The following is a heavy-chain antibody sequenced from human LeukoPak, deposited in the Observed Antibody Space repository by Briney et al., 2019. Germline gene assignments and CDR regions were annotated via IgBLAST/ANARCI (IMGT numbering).Heavy chain of an antibody. J-gene: IGHJ4*02. CDR2: IYPCDSDT. CDR1: GYCFNTYW. D-gene: IGHD3-22*01. CDR3: ARRYHDCGYSRQFDY. V-gene: IGHV5-51*01. Sequence: GGSLQISCEGSGYCFNTYWIGWVRPLPGKGLEWMGIIYPCDSDTRYSPSLQAQVTISADKSISTAYLQWSSLKTSDTAMYYCARRYHDCGYSRQFDYWGQGTLVTVS.